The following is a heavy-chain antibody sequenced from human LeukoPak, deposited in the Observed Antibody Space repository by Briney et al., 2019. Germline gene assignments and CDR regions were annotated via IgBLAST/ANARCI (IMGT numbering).Heavy chain of an antibody. J-gene: IGHJ5*02. Sequence: TSETLSLTCAVYGGSFSGYYWSWIRQPPGKGLEWIGEINHSGSTNYNPSLKSRVTISVDTSKNQFSLKLSSVTAADTAVYYCARGLIKIGYPYYYDSSGYSNIRWFDPWGQGTLVTVSS. D-gene: IGHD3-22*01. CDR3: ARGLIKIGYPYYYDSSGYSNIRWFDP. CDR2: INHSGST. CDR1: GGSFSGYY. V-gene: IGHV4-34*01.